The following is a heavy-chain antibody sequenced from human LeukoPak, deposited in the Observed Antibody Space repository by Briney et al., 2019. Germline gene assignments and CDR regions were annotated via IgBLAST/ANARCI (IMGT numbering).Heavy chain of an antibody. CDR2: ISGSGGST. CDR3: ARGHSSGYYLPSAEYFQH. D-gene: IGHD3-22*01. J-gene: IGHJ1*01. CDR1: GFTFSSYA. Sequence: GGSLRLSCAASGFTFSSYAMSWVRQAPGKGLEWVSGISGSGGSTYYADSVKGRFTISRDNAKNSLYLQMNSLRAEDTAVNYCARGHSSGYYLPSAEYFQHWGQGTLVTVST. V-gene: IGHV3-23*01.